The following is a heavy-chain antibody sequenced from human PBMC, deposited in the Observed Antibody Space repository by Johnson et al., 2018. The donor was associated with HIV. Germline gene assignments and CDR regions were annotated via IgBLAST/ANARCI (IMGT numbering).Heavy chain of an antibody. CDR3: ARYAVDTAMARTRDDAFDI. D-gene: IGHD5-18*01. CDR2: ISSSGSTI. J-gene: IGHJ3*02. Sequence: QVQLVESGGGVVQPGRSLRLSCAASGFTFSDYYMSWFRQAPGKGLEWVSYISSSGSTIYYADSVKGRFTISRDNAKNSLYLQMNSLRAEDTAVYYCARYAVDTAMARTRDDAFDIWGQGTMVTVSS. CDR1: GFTFSDYY. V-gene: IGHV3-11*04.